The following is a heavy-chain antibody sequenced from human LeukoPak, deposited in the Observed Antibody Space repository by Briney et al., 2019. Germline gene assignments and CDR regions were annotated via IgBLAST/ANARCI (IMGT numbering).Heavy chain of an antibody. CDR1: GGSISSYY. D-gene: IGHD3-22*01. CDR3: ARARDSSGYYYYYMDV. J-gene: IGHJ6*03. V-gene: IGHV4-4*07. CDR2: IYTSGST. Sequence: SETLSLTCTVSGGSISSYYWSWIRQPAGKGLEWIGRIYTSGSTNYNPSLKSRVTMSEDTSKNQFSLKLSSVTAADTAVYYCARARDSSGYYYYYMDVWGKGTTVTVSS.